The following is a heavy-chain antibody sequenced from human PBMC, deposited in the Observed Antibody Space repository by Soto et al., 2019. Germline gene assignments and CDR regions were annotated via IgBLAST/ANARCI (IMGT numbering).Heavy chain of an antibody. J-gene: IGHJ5*02. CDR3: ARDWTSPSCVSSSCPRGGWFDP. CDR1: GYTLTDHG. Sequence: QVQLVQSGPEVKKPGASVKVSCKASGYTLTDHGISWVRQAPGQGLEWMGWINPYNANTRYGEKVQGRVTMTTDTSSIVYMELTGLTSDDTAVYYCARDWTSPSCVSSSCPRGGWFDPWGQGTLVTVSS. CDR2: INPYNANT. D-gene: IGHD2-15*01. V-gene: IGHV1-18*04.